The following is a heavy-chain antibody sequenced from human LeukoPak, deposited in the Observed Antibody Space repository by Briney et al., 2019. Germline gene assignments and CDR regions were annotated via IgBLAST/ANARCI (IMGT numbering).Heavy chain of an antibody. J-gene: IGHJ4*02. Sequence: GGSLRLSCAASGFTVSSNYMSWVRQAPGKGLEWVSVIYSGGSTYYADSVKGRFTISRDNSKNTLYLQMNSLRAEDTAVHYCARESDLADYYDSSGGFDYWGQGTLVTVSS. V-gene: IGHV3-66*01. D-gene: IGHD3-22*01. CDR3: ARESDLADYYDSSGGFDY. CDR2: IYSGGST. CDR1: GFTVSSNY.